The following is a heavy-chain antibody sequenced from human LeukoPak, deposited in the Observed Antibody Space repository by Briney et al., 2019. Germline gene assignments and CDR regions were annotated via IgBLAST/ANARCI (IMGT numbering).Heavy chain of an antibody. Sequence: ASVKISCKASGYTFTSYGISWVRQAPGQGLEWMGCISAYNGNTNYAQKLQGRVTMTTDTSTSTAYIDMRSLRSDDTAVYYCARDWGSYYYDSSGYWFDYWGQGPLVTVSS. J-gene: IGHJ4*02. CDR1: GYTFTSYG. D-gene: IGHD3-22*01. CDR2: ISAYNGNT. CDR3: ARDWGSYYYDSSGYWFDY. V-gene: IGHV1-18*01.